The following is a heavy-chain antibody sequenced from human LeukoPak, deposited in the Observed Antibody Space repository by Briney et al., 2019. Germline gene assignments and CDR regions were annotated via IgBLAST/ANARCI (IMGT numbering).Heavy chain of an antibody. D-gene: IGHD6-19*01. CDR3: ARGIAVKIYYYYMDV. J-gene: IGHJ6*03. CDR1: GFTFSSYA. Sequence: GGSLRLSCAASGFTFSSYAMHWVRQAPGKGLEWVAVISYDGSNKYYADSVKGRFTISRDNSKNTLYLQMNSLRAEDTAVYYCARGIAVKIYYYYMDVWGKGTTVTVSS. V-gene: IGHV3-30-3*01. CDR2: ISYDGSNK.